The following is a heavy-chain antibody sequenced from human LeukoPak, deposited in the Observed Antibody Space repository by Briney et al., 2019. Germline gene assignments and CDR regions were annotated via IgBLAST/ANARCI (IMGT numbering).Heavy chain of an antibody. CDR2: IYYSGST. CDR3: ARDDYGDLGPSVEY. CDR1: GGSISSSSYY. D-gene: IGHD4-17*01. V-gene: IGHV4-39*07. J-gene: IGHJ4*02. Sequence: SETLSLTCTVSGGSISSSSYYWGWIRQPPGKGLEWIGSIYYSGSTYYNPSLKSRVTISVDTSKNQFSLKLSSVTAADTAVYYSARDDYGDLGPSVEYWGQGTLVTVYS.